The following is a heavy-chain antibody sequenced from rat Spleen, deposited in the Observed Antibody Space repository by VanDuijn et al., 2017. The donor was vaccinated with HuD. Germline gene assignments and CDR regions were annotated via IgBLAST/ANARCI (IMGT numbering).Heavy chain of an antibody. D-gene: IGHD1-1*01. V-gene: IGHV5S23*01. Sequence: EVQLVESGGGLVQPGRSLTLSCVVSGFTFSAYDMAWVRQAPTKGLEWVASIGPSGVDIYYRDSVKGRFTISRENAKNILYLQMDSLRSEDTATYYCARLDYSDYWYFDFWGPGTMVTVSS. CDR1: GFTFSAYD. CDR3: ARLDYSDYWYFDF. CDR2: IGPSGVDI. J-gene: IGHJ1*01.